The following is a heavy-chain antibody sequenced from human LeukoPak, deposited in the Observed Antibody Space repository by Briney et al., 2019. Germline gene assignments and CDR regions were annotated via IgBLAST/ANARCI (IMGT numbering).Heavy chain of an antibody. CDR3: AREGGYGSGFLAY. V-gene: IGHV4-59*01. J-gene: IGHJ4*02. CDR1: GDSISSYY. CDR2: IYYSGST. D-gene: IGHD3-10*01. Sequence: KASETLSLTCTVSGDSISSYYWSWIRQPPGKGLEWIGYIYYSGSTTYNPSLKSRVTISVGTSKNQFSLRLSSVTAADTAVYYCAREGGYGSGFLAYWGQGALVTVSS.